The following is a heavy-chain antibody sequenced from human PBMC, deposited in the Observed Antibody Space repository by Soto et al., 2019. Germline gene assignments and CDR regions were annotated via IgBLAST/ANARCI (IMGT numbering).Heavy chain of an antibody. CDR3: ARVGPPKYLMVGAFDI. D-gene: IGHD3-10*01. V-gene: IGHV1-18*01. CDR2: ISAYNGNT. Sequence: GASVKVSCKASGYTFTSYGISWVRQAPGQGLEWMGWISAYNGNTNYAQKLQGRVTMTTDTSTSTAYMELRSLRSDDTAVYYCARVGPPKYLMVGAFDIWGQGTMVTVSS. J-gene: IGHJ3*02. CDR1: GYTFTSYG.